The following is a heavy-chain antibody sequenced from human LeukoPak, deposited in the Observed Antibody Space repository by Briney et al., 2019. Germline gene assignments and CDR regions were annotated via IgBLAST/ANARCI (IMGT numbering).Heavy chain of an antibody. V-gene: IGHV3-30*03. D-gene: IGHD3-22*01. CDR2: ISDDGSNK. CDR1: GFTFSTYG. CDR3: ARSAYYYDSRGYHNYYHYGMDV. J-gene: IGHJ6*02. Sequence: GGSLRLSCAASGFTFSTYGMHWVRQAPGRGLEWVAVISDDGSNKYYADSVKGRFTISRDNSKNTLYLQMNSLRAEDTAVYYCARSAYYYDSRGYHNYYHYGMDVWGQGTTVTVSS.